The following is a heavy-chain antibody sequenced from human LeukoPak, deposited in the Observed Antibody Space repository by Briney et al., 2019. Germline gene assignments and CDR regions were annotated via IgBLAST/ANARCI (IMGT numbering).Heavy chain of an antibody. CDR2: IYSGGST. J-gene: IGHJ6*04. V-gene: IGHV3-53*01. CDR1: GFTVSSNY. Sequence: GGSLRLSCAASGFTVSSNYMSWVRQAPGKGLEWASVIYSGGSTYYADSVKGRFTISRDNSKNTLYLQMNSLRAEDTAVYYCARDAAQYYGMDVWGKGTTVTVSS. CDR3: ARDAAQYYGMDV.